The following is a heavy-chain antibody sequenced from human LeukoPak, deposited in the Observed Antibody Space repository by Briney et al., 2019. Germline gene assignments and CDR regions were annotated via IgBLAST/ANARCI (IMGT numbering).Heavy chain of an antibody. V-gene: IGHV3-7*01. CDR1: GGSFSSSDYY. CDR3: ARAGVTNQLGETYWYFDL. D-gene: IGHD1-1*01. CDR2: IEKDGSAT. J-gene: IGHJ2*01. Sequence: ETLSLTCTVSGGSFSSSDYYWGWIRQPPGKGLEWVAKIEKDGSATYYVDSMKGRFTVSRDNAANSLYLQMSNLGVEDTALYSCARAGVTNQLGETYWYFDLWGRGTLVTVSS.